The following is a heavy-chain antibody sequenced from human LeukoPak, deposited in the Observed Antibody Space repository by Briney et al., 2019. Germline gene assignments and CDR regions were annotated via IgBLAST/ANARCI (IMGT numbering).Heavy chain of an antibody. CDR1: GFTFSSYW. V-gene: IGHV3-7*01. CDR2: IKQDGSEK. J-gene: IGHJ5*02. CDR3: AREVAARPSNWFDP. Sequence: GGSLRLPCAASGFTFSSYWMSWVRQAPGKGLEWVANIKQDGSEKYYVDSVKGRFTISRDNAKNSLYLQMNSLRAEDTAVYYCAREVAARPSNWFDPWGQGTLVTVSS. D-gene: IGHD6-6*01.